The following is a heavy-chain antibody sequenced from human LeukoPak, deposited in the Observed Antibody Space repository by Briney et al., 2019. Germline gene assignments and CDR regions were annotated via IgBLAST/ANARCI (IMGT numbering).Heavy chain of an antibody. V-gene: IGHV3-33*01. CDR3: VRYCNGGTCYRAAFDV. CDR2: IWYDGGEK. D-gene: IGHD2-15*01. CDR1: GFTFSDYG. J-gene: IGHJ3*01. Sequence: GGSRRLSCAASGFTFSDYGMYWVRQAPGKGLEWVALIWYDGGEKHYTDSVRGRFTISRDNSKNTLYLQMNSLRAEDTPVYYCVRYCNGGTCYRAAFDVWGPGTTVTVSS.